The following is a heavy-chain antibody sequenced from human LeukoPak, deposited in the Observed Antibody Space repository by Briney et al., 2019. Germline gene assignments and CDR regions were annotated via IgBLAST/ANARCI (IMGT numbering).Heavy chain of an antibody. V-gene: IGHV4-38-2*02. CDR1: GYSISSGYY. D-gene: IGHD5-24*01. J-gene: IGHJ4*02. Sequence: SETLSLTCSVSGYSISSGYYWGWVRQAPGKGLEWIGSIDRSGSTNYNPSLKSRVTISVDTSKNQFSLKLSSVTAADTAVYYCARRKRRDGYNFDYWGQGTLVTVSS. CDR3: ARRKRRDGYNFDY. CDR2: IDRSGST.